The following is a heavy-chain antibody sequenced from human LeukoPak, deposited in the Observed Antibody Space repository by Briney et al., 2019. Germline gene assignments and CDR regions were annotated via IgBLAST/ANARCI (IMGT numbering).Heavy chain of an antibody. D-gene: IGHD3-16*01. Sequence: GGSLRLSCAASGFTFSSYAMSWVRQAPGKGLEWVSAISGSGGSTYYADSVKGRFTISRDNSKNTLYLQMNSLRAEDTAVYYCAKDPEDYVWGGPDYWGQGTLVTVSS. CDR2: ISGSGGST. CDR3: AKDPEDYVWGGPDY. CDR1: GFTFSSYA. J-gene: IGHJ4*02. V-gene: IGHV3-23*01.